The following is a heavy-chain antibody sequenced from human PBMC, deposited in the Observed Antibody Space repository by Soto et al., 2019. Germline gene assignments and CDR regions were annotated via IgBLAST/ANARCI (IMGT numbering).Heavy chain of an antibody. V-gene: IGHV3-30*18. CDR2: ISYDGTNK. Sequence: QVQLVESGGGVVQPGRSLRLSCAASGFTFNSYGIHWVRQAPGKGLEWVAVISYDGTNKYYADSVKGRFTISRDNSKNTVWMQMNSLRAEDTALYYCAKDTFYYDRSGFYIFDYLGKGTLVTVSS. D-gene: IGHD3-22*01. CDR3: AKDTFYYDRSGFYIFDY. CDR1: GFTFNSYG. J-gene: IGHJ4*02.